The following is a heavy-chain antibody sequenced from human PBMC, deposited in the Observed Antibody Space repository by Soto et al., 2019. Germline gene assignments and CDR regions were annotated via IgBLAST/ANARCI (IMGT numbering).Heavy chain of an antibody. V-gene: IGHV1-24*01. CDR2: FDPEDGET. D-gene: IGHD3-3*01. CDR3: ATTIFGDTYYYYGMDV. CDR1: GYTIPVLS. Sequence: ASVKVSCKVSGYTIPVLSMHWVRQDPGKGLEWMGGFDPEDGETIYAQKFQGRVTMTEDTSTDTAYMELSSLRSEDTAVYYCATTIFGDTYYYYGMDVWGQGTTVTVSS. J-gene: IGHJ6*02.